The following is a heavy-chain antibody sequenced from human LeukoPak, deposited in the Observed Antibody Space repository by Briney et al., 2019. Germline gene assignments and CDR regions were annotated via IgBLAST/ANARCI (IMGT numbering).Heavy chain of an antibody. CDR3: ARDLIVVVPAATYYYGMDV. Sequence: TLSLTCTVSGGSISSGGYYWSWIRQHPGKGLEWIGYIYYSGSTYYNPSLKSRVTISVDTSKNQFSLKLSSVTAADTAVYYCARDLIVVVPAATYYYGMDVWGQGTTVTVSS. J-gene: IGHJ6*02. CDR2: IYYSGST. V-gene: IGHV4-31*03. D-gene: IGHD2-2*01. CDR1: GGSISSGGYY.